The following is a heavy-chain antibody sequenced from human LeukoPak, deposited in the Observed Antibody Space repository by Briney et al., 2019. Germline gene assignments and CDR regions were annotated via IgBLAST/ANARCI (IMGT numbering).Heavy chain of an antibody. CDR3: AKGYCSSTSCYSPTYFDY. D-gene: IGHD2-2*01. CDR2: IRYDGSNK. J-gene: IGHJ4*02. V-gene: IGHV3-30*02. Sequence: GGSLRLSCAASGFTFSSYGMHWVRQAPGKGLEWVAFIRYDGSNKYYADSVKGRFSISRDNSKNTLYLQMNSLRAEDTAVYYCAKGYCSSTSCYSPTYFDYWGQGTLVTVSS. CDR1: GFTFSSYG.